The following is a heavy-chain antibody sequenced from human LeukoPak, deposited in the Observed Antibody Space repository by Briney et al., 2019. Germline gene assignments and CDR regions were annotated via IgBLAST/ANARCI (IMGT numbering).Heavy chain of an antibody. J-gene: IGHJ4*02. CDR1: SFTFTYAW. CDR3: VRDGQGSTPLGY. Sequence: GGSLRLSCAVSSFTFTYAWMGWVRQAPGKGLVWVSGISTDGSRPRYADSVNGRFTISRDNAKNTLYLQMNSLRAEDTAVYFCVRDGQGSTPLGYWGQGALVTVSS. D-gene: IGHD2-15*01. V-gene: IGHV3-74*01. CDR2: ISTDGSRP.